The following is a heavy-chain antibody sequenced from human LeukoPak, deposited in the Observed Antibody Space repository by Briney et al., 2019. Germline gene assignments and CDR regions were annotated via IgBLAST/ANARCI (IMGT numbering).Heavy chain of an antibody. CDR1: GYTFTSYY. V-gene: IGHV1-69*13. D-gene: IGHD3-3*01. J-gene: IGHJ4*02. CDR2: IIPIFGTA. CDR3: ASSPMLSEWFFDY. Sequence: ASVKVSCKASGYTFTSYYMHWVRQAPGQGLEWMGGIIPIFGTANYAQKFQGRVTITADESTSTAYMELSSLRSEDTAVYYCASSPMLSEWFFDYWGQGTLVTVSS.